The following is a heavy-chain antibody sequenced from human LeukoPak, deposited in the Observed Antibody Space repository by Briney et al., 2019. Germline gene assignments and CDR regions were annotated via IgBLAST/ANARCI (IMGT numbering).Heavy chain of an antibody. CDR3: AREPEGFWSGGWFDP. CDR2: INSDGSST. D-gene: IGHD3-3*01. Sequence: GSXXLSXAASGFTFSSYWMHWVRQAPGKGLVWVSRINSDGSSTSYADSVKGRFTISRDNAKNTLYLQMNSLRAEDTAVYYCAREPEGFWSGGWFDPWGQGTLVTVSS. CDR1: GFTFSSYW. J-gene: IGHJ5*02. V-gene: IGHV3-74*01.